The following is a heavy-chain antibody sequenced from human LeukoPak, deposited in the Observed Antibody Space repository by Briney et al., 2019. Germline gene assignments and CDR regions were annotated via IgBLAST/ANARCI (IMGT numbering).Heavy chain of an antibody. V-gene: IGHV3-11*01. J-gene: IGHJ4*02. Sequence: GGSLRLSCAASGFTLSDYCMSWIRQAPGKGLEWVSFISSSGSTMYYADSVKGRFTISRDNAKNSLYLQMNSLRAEDTAVYYCATRGPDSSGFYRFDYWGQGTLVTVSS. CDR3: ATRGPDSSGFYRFDY. CDR2: ISSSGSTM. D-gene: IGHD3-22*01. CDR1: GFTLSDYC.